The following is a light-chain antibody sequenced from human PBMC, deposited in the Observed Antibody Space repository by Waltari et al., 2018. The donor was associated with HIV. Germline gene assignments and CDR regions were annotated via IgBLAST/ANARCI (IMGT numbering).Light chain of an antibody. J-gene: IGLJ3*02. V-gene: IGLV1-40*01. CDR2: ANT. CDR3: QSYDSSLSGWV. CDR1: SSNIGAGSD. Sequence: QSVLTLPPSVSGAPGPRVSFSCSRGSSNIGAGSDVHRYQQFPGRAPKVLIYANTNRPSGVPDRFSGSKSGYSASLVITGLQAEDDADYYCQSYDSSLSGWVFGGGTKLTVL.